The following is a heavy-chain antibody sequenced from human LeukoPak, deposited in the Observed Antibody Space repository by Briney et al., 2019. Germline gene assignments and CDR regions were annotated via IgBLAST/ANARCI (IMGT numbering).Heavy chain of an antibody. D-gene: IGHD5-12*01. CDR3: ARGDSAYDFARPLFDS. V-gene: IGHV3-30*04. Sequence: GRSLRLSCAASGFTFSNYAMHWVRQAPGNGLEWVAVISYGGSNKYYADSVKGRFTISRDNSKNTLYLQMNSLRAEDTAVYYCARGDSAYDFARPLFDSWGQGTLVTVSS. CDR1: GFTFSNYA. CDR2: ISYGGSNK. J-gene: IGHJ4*02.